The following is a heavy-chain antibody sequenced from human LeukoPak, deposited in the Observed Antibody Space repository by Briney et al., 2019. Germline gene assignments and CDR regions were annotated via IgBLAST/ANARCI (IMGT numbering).Heavy chain of an antibody. V-gene: IGHV3-64*01. D-gene: IGHD3-22*01. CDR1: GFTFSSYA. Sequence: GGSLRLSCAASGFTFSSYAMHWVRQAPGKGLEYVSAISSNGGSTYYANSVKGRFTISRDNSKNTLYLQMGSLRAEDMAVYYCAKDAFYYYDSSGHIAPLGYWGQGTLVTVSS. CDR2: ISSNGGST. CDR3: AKDAFYYYDSSGHIAPLGY. J-gene: IGHJ4*02.